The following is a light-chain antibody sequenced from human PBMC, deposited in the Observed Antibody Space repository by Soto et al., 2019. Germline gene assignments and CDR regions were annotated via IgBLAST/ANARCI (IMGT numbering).Light chain of an antibody. Sequence: QSALTQPRSVSGSPGQSVTISCTGTSSDVGGYNYVSWYQQHPGKAPKLMIYDVSKRPSGVPDRFSGSKSGNTASLTISGHPAEEEADYYCCSYAGTYTFYVFGTGTKLTVL. V-gene: IGLV2-11*01. CDR3: CSYAGTYTFYV. J-gene: IGLJ1*01. CDR2: DVS. CDR1: SSDVGGYNY.